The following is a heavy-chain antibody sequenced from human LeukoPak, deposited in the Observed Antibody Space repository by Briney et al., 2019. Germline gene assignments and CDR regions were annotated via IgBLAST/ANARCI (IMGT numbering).Heavy chain of an antibody. V-gene: IGHV1-24*01. D-gene: IGHD6-13*01. CDR1: GYTLTELS. CDR2: FDPEDGET. J-gene: IGHJ3*02. Sequence: EASVKVSCKVSGYTLTELSMHWVRQAPGKGLEWMGGFDPEDGETIYAQTFQGRVTMTEDTSTDTAYMELSSLRSEDTAVYYCATDTEGSSWYNDAFDIWGQGTMVTVSS. CDR3: ATDTEGSSWYNDAFDI.